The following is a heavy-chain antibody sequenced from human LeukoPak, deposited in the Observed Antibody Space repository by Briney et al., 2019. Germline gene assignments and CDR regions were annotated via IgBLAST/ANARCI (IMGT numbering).Heavy chain of an antibody. Sequence: PGGSLRLSCAASGFTFSNYVMSWVRQAPGKGLEWVSGISGSGGNTYYADSVKGRFTISRDNSKNTLYLQMNGLRVEDTAVYYCAKGLSYFDCWGQGTLVTVSS. CDR1: GFTFSNYV. V-gene: IGHV3-23*01. CDR2: ISGSGGNT. CDR3: AKGLSYFDC. J-gene: IGHJ4*02.